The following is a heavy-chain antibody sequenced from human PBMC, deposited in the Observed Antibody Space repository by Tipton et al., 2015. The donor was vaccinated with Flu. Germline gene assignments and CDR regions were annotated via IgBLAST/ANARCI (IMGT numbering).Heavy chain of an antibody. CDR3: ARGPQVPVWPYYYGMDV. CDR1: GFTVTSSY. V-gene: IGHV3-53*01. CDR2: IYGGGTT. J-gene: IGHJ6*02. D-gene: IGHD2-2*01. Sequence: GSLRLSCAASGFTVTSSYMSWVRQAPGKGLEWVSVIYGGGTTDYAGSVKGRFTISRDKSKNALYLQMSSLRAEDTAVYYCARGPQVPVWPYYYGMDVWGQGTTVTVSS.